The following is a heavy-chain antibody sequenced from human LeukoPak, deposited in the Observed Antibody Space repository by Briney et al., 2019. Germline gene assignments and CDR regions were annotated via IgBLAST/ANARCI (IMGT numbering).Heavy chain of an antibody. CDR3: AKGASNANRSTYYDFWSGYYSLGYYYYYGMDV. D-gene: IGHD3-3*01. V-gene: IGHV3-30-3*01. J-gene: IGHJ6*02. CDR1: GFTFSSYA. CDR2: ISYDGSNK. Sequence: QPGGSLRLSCAASGFTFSSYAMHWVRQAPGKGLEWVAVISYDGSNKYYADSVKGRFTISRDNSKNTLYLQMNSLRAEDTAVYYCAKGASNANRSTYYDFWSGYYSLGYYYYYGMDVWGQGTTVTVSS.